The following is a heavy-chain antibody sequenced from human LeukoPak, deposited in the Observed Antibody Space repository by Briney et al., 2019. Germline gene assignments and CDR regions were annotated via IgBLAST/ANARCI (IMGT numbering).Heavy chain of an antibody. CDR1: GFTFSSHW. CDR2: IKQDGSEK. D-gene: IGHD1-26*01. CDR3: AREVGAIPHYYFDY. Sequence: GGSLRLSCAASGFTFSSHWMSWVRQAPGRGLEWVANIKQDGSEKYYVDSVKGRFTISRDNAKNSLYLQMNSLRAEDTAVYYCAREVGAIPHYYFDYWGQGTLVTVSS. J-gene: IGHJ4*02. V-gene: IGHV3-7*01.